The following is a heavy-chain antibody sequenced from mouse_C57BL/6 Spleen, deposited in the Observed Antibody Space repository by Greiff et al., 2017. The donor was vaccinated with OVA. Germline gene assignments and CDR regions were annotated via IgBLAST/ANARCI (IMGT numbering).Heavy chain of an antibody. J-gene: IGHJ4*01. D-gene: IGHD1-1*01. V-gene: IGHV1-39*01. CDR2: INPNYGTT. Sequence: EVHLVESGPELVKPGASVKISCKASGYSFTDYNMNWVKQSNGKSLEWIGVINPNYGTTSYNQKFKGKATLTVDQSSSTAYMQLNSLTSEDSAVYYCARIRYYYGSSYAMDYWGQGTSVTVSS. CDR1: GYSFTDYN. CDR3: ARIRYYYGSSYAMDY.